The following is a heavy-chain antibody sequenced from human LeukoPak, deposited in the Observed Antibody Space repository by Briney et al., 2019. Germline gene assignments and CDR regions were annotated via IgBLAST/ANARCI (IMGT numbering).Heavy chain of an antibody. CDR2: IIPIFGTA. J-gene: IGHJ4*02. V-gene: IGHV1-69*13. D-gene: IGHD6-25*01. CDR1: GGTFSSYA. CDR3: ARLAATFLDY. Sequence: GASVKVSCKASGGTFSSYAISWVRQAPGQGLEWMGGIIPIFGTANYAQKFQGRVTITADESTSTAYMELSSLRSDDTAVYYCARLAATFLDYWGQGTLVTVSS.